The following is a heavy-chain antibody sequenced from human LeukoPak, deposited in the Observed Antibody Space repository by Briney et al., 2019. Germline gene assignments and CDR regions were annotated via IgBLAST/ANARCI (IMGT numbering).Heavy chain of an antibody. Sequence: PSETLSLTCTVSGVSISPYYWSWIRQPPGKGLEWIGYIYYSGSTTYSPSLKSPVTISVDTSRNQFSLKLSSVTAADTAVYYCARGAGALDYWGHGTLVTVSS. CDR2: IYYSGST. CDR1: GVSISPYY. CDR3: ARGAGALDY. V-gene: IGHV4-59*01. J-gene: IGHJ4*01. D-gene: IGHD6-19*01.